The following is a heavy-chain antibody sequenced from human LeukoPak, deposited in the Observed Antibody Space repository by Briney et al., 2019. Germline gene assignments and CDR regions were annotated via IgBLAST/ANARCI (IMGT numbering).Heavy chain of an antibody. CDR1: EFTFTSYA. V-gene: IGHV3-23*01. CDR2: ISGGGDAT. D-gene: IGHD3-16*01. Sequence: PGGSLRLSCAASEFTFTSYAMSWARQAPGKGLEGVSTISGGGDATYYADSVKGRFTISRDNSKNTLYLQMNSLRAEDTAVYYCAKDRLGGRSGWRQYYWGQGTLVTVSS. CDR3: AKDRLGGRSGWRQYY. J-gene: IGHJ4*02.